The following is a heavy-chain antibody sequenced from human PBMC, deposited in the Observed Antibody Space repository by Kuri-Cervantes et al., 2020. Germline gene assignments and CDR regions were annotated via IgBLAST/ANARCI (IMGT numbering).Heavy chain of an antibody. J-gene: IGHJ6*03. CDR3: ARNPPTRYSYTPSMDYYYMDV. D-gene: IGHD5-18*01. CDR1: GGSISSSSYY. V-gene: IGHV4-39*07. CDR2: IYYTGST. Sequence: ESLKISCTVSGGSISSSSYYWGWIRQPPGKGLEWIGNIYYTGSTYYNPSLKSRVTISLDTSKNQFSLNLNSVTAADTAVYYCARNPPTRYSYTPSMDYYYMDVWGKGTTVTVSS.